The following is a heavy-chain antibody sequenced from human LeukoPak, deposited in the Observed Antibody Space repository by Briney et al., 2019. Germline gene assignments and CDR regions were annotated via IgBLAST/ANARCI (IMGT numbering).Heavy chain of an antibody. J-gene: IGHJ6*02. D-gene: IGHD6-6*01. CDR3: ARDLRSSSSSGINYYGMDV. CDR2: IYYSGST. CDR1: GGSISRSGYY. V-gene: IGHV4-31*03. Sequence: SQTLSLTCTVSGGSISRSGYYWSWIRQHPGKGLEWIGYIYYSGSTYYNPSLKSRVTISVDTSKNQFSLKLSSVTAADTTVYYCARDLRSSSSSGINYYGMDVWGQGTTVTVSS.